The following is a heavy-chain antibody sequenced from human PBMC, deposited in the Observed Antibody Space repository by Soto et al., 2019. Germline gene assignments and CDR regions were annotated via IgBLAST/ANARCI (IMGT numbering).Heavy chain of an antibody. Sequence: QITLKESGPALVKPTQTLTLTCTFSGFSLSTSGVGVGWIRQPPGKAREWLGIIYWNDDKKYSPSLRSRLGITKDTFRNLVVLTMTNVDPLDTATYYCARRRGYNWNNPAFDYWGQGALVTVSS. J-gene: IGHJ4*02. V-gene: IGHV2-5*01. CDR1: GFSLSTSGVG. CDR3: ARRRGYNWNNPAFDY. CDR2: IYWNDDK. D-gene: IGHD1-20*01.